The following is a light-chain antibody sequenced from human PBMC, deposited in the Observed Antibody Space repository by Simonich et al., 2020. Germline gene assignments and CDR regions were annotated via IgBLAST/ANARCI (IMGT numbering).Light chain of an antibody. CDR3: QSADSSGTYVV. V-gene: IGLV3-25*03. J-gene: IGLJ2*01. Sequence: SYELTQPPSVPVSPGQTARITCTGDALPKQYAYWYQQKPGQAPVLGIYKDSERRSGIPERCSGSSSGTTVTLTISGVQAEDEADYYCQSADSSGTYVVFGGGTKLTVL. CDR1: ALPKQY. CDR2: KDS.